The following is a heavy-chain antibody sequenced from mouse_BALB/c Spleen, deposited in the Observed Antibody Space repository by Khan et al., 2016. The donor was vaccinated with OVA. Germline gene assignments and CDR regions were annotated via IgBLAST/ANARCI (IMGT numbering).Heavy chain of an antibody. CDR2: INPSNGGT. Sequence: QVQLQQSGAELVKPGASVKFSCKASGYTFTSYYMYWLKQRPGQGLEWIGEINPSNGGTNFNEKFKSKATLTVDKSSSTAYMQLSSLTSEDSAVXSCTRRGTARATLWFAYWGQGTLVTVSA. V-gene: IGHV1S81*02. J-gene: IGHJ3*01. D-gene: IGHD3-2*01. CDR1: GYTFTSYY. CDR3: TRRGTARATLWFAY.